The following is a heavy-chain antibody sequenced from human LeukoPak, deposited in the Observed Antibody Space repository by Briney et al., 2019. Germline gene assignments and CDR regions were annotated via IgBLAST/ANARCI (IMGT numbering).Heavy chain of an antibody. Sequence: GGSLRLSCAASGFTFSRYAMHWVRQAPGKGLESVSAISSNGGSTYYANSVKGRFTISRDNSKNTLYLQMGSLRAEDLAVYYCARDFGLTGKVDYWGQGTLVTVSS. CDR3: ARDFGLTGKVDY. J-gene: IGHJ4*02. D-gene: IGHD1-20*01. CDR2: ISSNGGST. CDR1: GFTFSRYA. V-gene: IGHV3-64*01.